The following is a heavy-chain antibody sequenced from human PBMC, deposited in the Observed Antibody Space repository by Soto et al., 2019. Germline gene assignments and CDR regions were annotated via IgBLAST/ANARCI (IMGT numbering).Heavy chain of an antibody. CDR2: VSHDGRNT. CDR3: AKGGRQWLVTSDFNY. D-gene: IGHD6-19*01. J-gene: IGHJ4*02. CDR1: GFTCSDYA. Sequence: VELVESGGGVVQPGRSLRLSCAASGFTCSDYAMHWVRQALGKGLEWVAVVSHDGRNTHYADSVKGRFTISRDSSKNTVSLEMTSLRAEDTAVYYCAKGGRQWLVTSDFNYWGQGALVTVSS. V-gene: IGHV3-30*18.